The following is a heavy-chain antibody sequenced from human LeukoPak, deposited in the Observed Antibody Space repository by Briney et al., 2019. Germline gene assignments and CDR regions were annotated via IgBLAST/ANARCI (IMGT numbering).Heavy chain of an antibody. CDR1: GFTFSSYG. Sequence: GGSLRPSCAASGFTFSSYGMHWVRQAPGKGLEWVAVISYDGSNKYYADSVKGRFTISRDNSKNTLYLQMNSLRAEDTAVYYCAKAGDVDYWGQGTLVTVSS. J-gene: IGHJ4*02. V-gene: IGHV3-30*18. D-gene: IGHD7-27*01. CDR3: AKAGDVDY. CDR2: ISYDGSNK.